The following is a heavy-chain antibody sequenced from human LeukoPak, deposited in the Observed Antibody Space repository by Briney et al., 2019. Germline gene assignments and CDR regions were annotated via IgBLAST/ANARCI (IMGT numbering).Heavy chain of an antibody. J-gene: IGHJ3*02. CDR1: GYTFTGYY. V-gene: IGHV1-2*04. D-gene: IGHD2-2*01. CDR3: ARDQGYCSSTSRDAFDI. Sequence: ASVKVSCKASGYTFTGYYMHWVRQAPGQGLEWMGWINPNSGGTNYAQKFQGWVTVTRDTSVSTAYMELSRLRSDDTAVYYCARDQGYCSSTSRDAFDIWGQGTMVTVSS. CDR2: INPNSGGT.